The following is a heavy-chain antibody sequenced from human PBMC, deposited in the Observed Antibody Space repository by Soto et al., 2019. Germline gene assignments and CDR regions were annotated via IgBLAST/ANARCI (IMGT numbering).Heavy chain of an antibody. D-gene: IGHD3-16*02. V-gene: IGHV4-34*01. CDR1: GGSFSGYY. CDR2: INHSGST. CDR3: ARGGMITVGGVIVISPFDY. J-gene: IGHJ4*02. Sequence: SETLSLTCAVYGGSFSGYYWSWSRQPPGKGLEWIGEINHSGSTNYDPSLKSRVTISVDTSKSQFSLKLSSVTAADTAVYYCARGGMITVGGVIVISPFDYWGQGTLVTVSS.